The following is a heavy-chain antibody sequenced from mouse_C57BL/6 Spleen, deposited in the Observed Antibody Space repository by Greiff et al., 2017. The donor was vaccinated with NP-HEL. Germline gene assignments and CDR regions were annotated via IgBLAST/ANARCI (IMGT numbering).Heavy chain of an antibody. J-gene: IGHJ2*01. CDR1: GYTFTSYW. CDR3: ARDSSGLYYFDY. D-gene: IGHD3-2*02. CDR2: IDPSDSYT. Sequence: VQLQQPGAELVRPGTSVKLSCKASGYTFTSYWMHWVKQRPGQGLEWIGVIDPSDSYTNYNQKFKGKATLTVDTSSSTAYMQLSSLTSEDSAVYYCARDSSGLYYFDYWGQGTTLTVSS. V-gene: IGHV1-59*01.